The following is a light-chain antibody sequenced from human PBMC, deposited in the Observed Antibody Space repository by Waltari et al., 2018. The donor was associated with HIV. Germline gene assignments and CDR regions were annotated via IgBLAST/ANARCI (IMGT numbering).Light chain of an antibody. J-gene: IGKJ2*01. CDR1: QSLLHSNGYNY. V-gene: IGKV2-28*01. CDR2: LGS. Sequence: DIVMTQSPLSLPVTPGEPASISCRSSQSLLHSNGYNYLDWYLQKPGQSPQLLIYLGSNRASGVPDRFSGSGSGTDFTLKISRVEAEDVGVHYCMQALQTGTFGQGTKLEIK. CDR3: MQALQTGT.